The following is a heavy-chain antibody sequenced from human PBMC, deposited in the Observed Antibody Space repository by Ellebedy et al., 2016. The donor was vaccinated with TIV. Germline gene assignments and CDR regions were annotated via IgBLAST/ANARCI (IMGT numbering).Heavy chain of an antibody. CDR2: FDPEDGET. J-gene: IGHJ2*01. CDR1: GYSLSELS. V-gene: IGHV1-24*01. D-gene: IGHD1-14*01. CDR3: TTEKYNRWGYFVL. Sequence: AASVKVSCKVSGYSLSELSMHWVRQAPGKGLGWMGGFDPEDGETVYAQKFQGTVTMTEDTSTDTTYMELSSLRSEDTAVYYCTTEKYNRWGYFVLWGRGTLVTVSS.